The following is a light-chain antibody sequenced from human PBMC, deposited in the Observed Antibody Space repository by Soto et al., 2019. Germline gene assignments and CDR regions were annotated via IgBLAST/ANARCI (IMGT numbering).Light chain of an antibody. V-gene: IGKV1-5*03. CDR1: QTISSW. Sequence: DIQMTQSPSTLSASVGDRVIISCRASQTISSWLAWYQQKPGKAPKLLIYKASTLESGVPSRFSGSESGTEFTITISSLQSDDFATYYCQQYNSYPFTFGPGTKVDFK. CDR3: QQYNSYPFT. CDR2: KAS. J-gene: IGKJ3*01.